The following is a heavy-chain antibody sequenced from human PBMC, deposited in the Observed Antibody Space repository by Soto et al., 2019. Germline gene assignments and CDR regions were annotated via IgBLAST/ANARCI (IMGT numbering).Heavy chain of an antibody. CDR2: INAYNGNT. CDR1: GYTFTRYY. Sequence: ASVKVSCKASGYTFTRYYMNWVRQAPGQGLEWLGWINAYNGNTNCAQKLQGRVTMTTDSSTSTAYMELRSLRSDDTAVYYCAREPVAGIWFDPWGQGTLVTVSS. V-gene: IGHV1-18*04. CDR3: AREPVAGIWFDP. D-gene: IGHD6-19*01. J-gene: IGHJ5*02.